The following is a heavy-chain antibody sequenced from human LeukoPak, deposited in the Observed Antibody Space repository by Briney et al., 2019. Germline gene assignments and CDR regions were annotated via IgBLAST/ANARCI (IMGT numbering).Heavy chain of an antibody. CDR1: GFTFDDYG. V-gene: IGHV3-20*01. D-gene: IGHD6-19*01. CDR3: ARDPRIAVAGRYYYYGMDV. CDR2: INRNGGST. J-gene: IGHJ6*02. Sequence: PGGSLRLSCAASGFTFDDYGMSWVRQAPGKGLEWVSGINRNGGSTGYADSVKGRFTISRDNAKNSLYLQMNSLRAEDTALYHCARDPRIAVAGRYYYYGMDVWGQGTTVTVSS.